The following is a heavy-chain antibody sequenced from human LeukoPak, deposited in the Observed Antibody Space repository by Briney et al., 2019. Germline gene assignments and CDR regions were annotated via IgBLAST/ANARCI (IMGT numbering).Heavy chain of an antibody. J-gene: IGHJ6*03. CDR1: RFTFSIYA. V-gene: IGHV3-23*01. CDR2: ISGSGGDT. D-gene: IGHD6-13*01. Sequence: GGSLRLSCAASRFTFSIYAMSWVRQAPGKGLEWVSGISGSGGDTYYADSVKGRFTISRDNSKNRVYLHMNSLRAEDTAVYYCTTYSSWGGTLRNYYYYYMDVWGKGTTVTVSS. CDR3: TTYSSWGGTLRNYYYYYMDV.